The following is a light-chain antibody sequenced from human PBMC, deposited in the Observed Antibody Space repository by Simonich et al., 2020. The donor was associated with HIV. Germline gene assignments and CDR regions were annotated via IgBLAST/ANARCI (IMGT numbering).Light chain of an antibody. CDR3: QTWGTGTNWV. Sequence: QLVLTQSPSASASLGASVKLTCTLSSGHSSYAIAWHQQQPEKGPRYLMKVNSDGSHSKGDGISDRFSGSSSGAERYLTISSLQSEDEADYYCQTWGTGTNWVFGGGTKLTVL. V-gene: IGLV4-69*01. CDR2: VNSDGSH. CDR1: SGHSSYA. J-gene: IGLJ3*02.